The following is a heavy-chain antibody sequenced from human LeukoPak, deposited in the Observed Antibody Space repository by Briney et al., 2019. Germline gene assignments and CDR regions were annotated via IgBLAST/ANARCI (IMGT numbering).Heavy chain of an antibody. Sequence: GGSLRLSCAASGFTFGSFAMTWVRQPPGKGLEWVSSVSGSGGSTYYADSVKGRFTISRDNSKNTLYLQMKSLRAEDTAVYFCARSRRQSGTYFDYWGQGTLVTASS. V-gene: IGHV3-23*01. D-gene: IGHD1-26*01. CDR1: GFTFGSFA. J-gene: IGHJ4*02. CDR2: VSGSGGST. CDR3: ARSRRQSGTYFDY.